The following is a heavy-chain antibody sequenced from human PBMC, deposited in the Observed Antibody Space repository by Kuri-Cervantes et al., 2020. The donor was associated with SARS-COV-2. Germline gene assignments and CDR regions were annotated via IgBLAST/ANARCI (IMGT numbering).Heavy chain of an antibody. V-gene: IGHV4-34*01. D-gene: IGHD2-15*01. CDR1: SGSFSGYY. Sequence: SETLSLTCAVYSGSFSGYYWSWIRQPPGKGLEWIGEINHSGITNYNPYLKSRVTISVDTSKNQFSLKLTSVTAADTAVYYCARGRRLYCSGGSCSRPYYYYYMDVWGKGTTVTVSS. CDR3: ARGRRLYCSGGSCSRPYYYYYMDV. CDR2: INHSGIT. J-gene: IGHJ6*03.